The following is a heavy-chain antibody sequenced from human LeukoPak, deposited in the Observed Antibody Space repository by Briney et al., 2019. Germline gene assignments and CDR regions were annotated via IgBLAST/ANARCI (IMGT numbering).Heavy chain of an antibody. Sequence: GGSLRLSCAASGFTFSSYAMSWVRQAPGKGLEGVSAISGSGGSTYYADSVRGRFTISRDNSKNTVYLPMNSLRAEDTAVYYCAKDPVVTLGGVFYYWGEGTLVTVSS. CDR1: GFTFSSYA. J-gene: IGHJ4*02. CDR2: ISGSGGST. CDR3: AKDPVVTLGGVFYY. V-gene: IGHV3-23*01. D-gene: IGHD4-23*01.